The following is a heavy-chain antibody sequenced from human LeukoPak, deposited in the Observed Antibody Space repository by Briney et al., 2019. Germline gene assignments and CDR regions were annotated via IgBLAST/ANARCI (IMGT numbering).Heavy chain of an antibody. D-gene: IGHD6-6*01. J-gene: IGHJ4*02. CDR1: GFTFSSYA. CDR2: TSGSGDIT. CDR3: AKGGGSVAAHYFDY. Sequence: GGSLGLSCAASGFTFSSYAMSWVRQAPGTGLEWVSTTSGSGDITYYADSVKGRFTISRDNSRNTLYLQMNSLRAEDTAVYYCAKGGGSVAAHYFDYWGQGTLVTVTS. V-gene: IGHV3-23*01.